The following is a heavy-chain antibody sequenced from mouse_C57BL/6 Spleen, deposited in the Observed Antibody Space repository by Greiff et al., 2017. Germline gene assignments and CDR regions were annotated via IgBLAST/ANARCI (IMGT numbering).Heavy chain of an antibody. D-gene: IGHD1-1*01. CDR3: AHYYYGSSPFAY. V-gene: IGHV1-59*01. CDR2: IDPSDSYT. Sequence: VQLQQPGAELVRPGTSVKLSCKASGYTFTSYWMHWVKQRPGQGLEWIGVIDPSDSYTNYNQKFKGKATLTVDTSSSTAYMQLSSLTSEDSAVYYCAHYYYGSSPFAYWGQGTLVTVSA. CDR1: GYTFTSYW. J-gene: IGHJ3*01.